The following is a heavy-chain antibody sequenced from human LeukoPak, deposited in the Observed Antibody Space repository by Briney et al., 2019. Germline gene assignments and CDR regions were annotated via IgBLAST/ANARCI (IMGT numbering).Heavy chain of an antibody. CDR3: ARDLEAANTYYFDY. V-gene: IGHV3-66*01. J-gene: IGHJ4*02. CDR1: GFTVSSSY. Sequence: WSLSLSCAASGFTVSSSYMSWVRQAPGKGLEWVSIISSAGTTYYADSVKGRFTISRDNSKNTVYLQVNSLRDEDTAVYYCARDLEAANTYYFDYWGKGTMVTVAS. CDR2: ISSAGTT. D-gene: IGHD1-1*01.